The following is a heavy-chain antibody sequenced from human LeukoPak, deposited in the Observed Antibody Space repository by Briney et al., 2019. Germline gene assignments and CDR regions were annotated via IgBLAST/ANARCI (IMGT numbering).Heavy chain of an antibody. J-gene: IGHJ4*02. CDR1: GFTFTTYA. CDR2: ISYDGRIK. CDR3: ARVGSGSYLKGYFDY. Sequence: GGSLRLSCTGSGFTFTTYALHWVRQGPGKGPDWVAVISYDGRIKYYADSVKGRFTISRDNSKNTLHLQMNSLRTEDTAFYYCARVGSGSYLKGYFDYWGQGTLVSVSS. D-gene: IGHD3-16*02. V-gene: IGHV3-30*04.